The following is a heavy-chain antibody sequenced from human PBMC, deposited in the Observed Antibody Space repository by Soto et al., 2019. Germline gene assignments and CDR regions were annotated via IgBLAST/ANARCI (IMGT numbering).Heavy chain of an antibody. CDR1: GFTVSSNY. V-gene: IGHV3-53*01. CDR3: AGSSWSRGFLSFDY. J-gene: IGHJ4*02. D-gene: IGHD6-13*01. CDR2: IYSGGST. Sequence: PGGSLRLSCAASGFTVSSNYMSWVRQAPGKGLEWVSVIYSGGSTYYADSVKGRFTISRDNSKNTLYLQMNSLRAEDTAVYYCAGSSWSRGFLSFDYWGQGTLVTVS.